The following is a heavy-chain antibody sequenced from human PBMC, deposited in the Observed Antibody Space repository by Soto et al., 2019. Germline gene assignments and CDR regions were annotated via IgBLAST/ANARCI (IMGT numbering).Heavy chain of an antibody. V-gene: IGHV4-31*03. CDR3: AAPCCHDSGSSPFDL. Sequence: QVQLQESGPGLVKSSQGLSLTCTVSGGSISSDGYYWSWMRQRPGKGLGWIGDIYYTGITKYNPSLKRRLTISVDTSKTQFSLKLSSVSAAATAVYYCAAPCCHDSGSSPFDLWGQGTLVTGS. D-gene: IGHD3-10*01. J-gene: IGHJ4*02. CDR2: IYYTGIT. CDR1: GGSISSDGYY.